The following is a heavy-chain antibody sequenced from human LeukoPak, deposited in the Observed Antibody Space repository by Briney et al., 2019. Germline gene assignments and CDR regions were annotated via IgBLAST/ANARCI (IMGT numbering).Heavy chain of an antibody. CDR3: VRAPPGTGWLIDH. CDR1: GFAYSNYD. V-gene: IGHV3-13*04. CDR2: INTAADT. J-gene: IGHJ4*02. D-gene: IGHD6-19*01. Sequence: GGSLRLSCAASGFAYSNYDMLWVRQATGKGLEWVSAINTAADTYYPDSVKGRFTISRENAKSSLYLQMNSLRVGDTAVYYCVRAPPGTGWLIDHWGQGTLVAVSS.